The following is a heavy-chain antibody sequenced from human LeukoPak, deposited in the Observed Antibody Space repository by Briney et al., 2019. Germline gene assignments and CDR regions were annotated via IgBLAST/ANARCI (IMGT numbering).Heavy chain of an antibody. V-gene: IGHV1-2*02. Sequence: GASMQVSCKVSGYTFTGYYIHWVRQAPGQGLEWMGRINPNSGGTNYAQRFQGRVTMTRDTSISTAHMELSRLTSDDTAVYYCGRQYNYGYYFDNWGQGTLVTVSS. J-gene: IGHJ4*02. CDR1: GYTFTGYY. D-gene: IGHD5-18*01. CDR2: INPNSGGT. CDR3: GRQYNYGYYFDN.